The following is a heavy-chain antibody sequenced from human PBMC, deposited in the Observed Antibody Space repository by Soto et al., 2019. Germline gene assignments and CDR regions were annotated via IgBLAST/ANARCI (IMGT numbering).Heavy chain of an antibody. CDR3: AREGPRDGYNLY. CDR2: ISSSSSYI. V-gene: IGHV3-21*01. CDR1: GFTFSSYS. J-gene: IGHJ4*02. Sequence: PGGSLRLSCAASGFTFSSYSMNWVRQAPGKGLEWVSSISSSSSYIYYADSVKGRFTISRDNAKNSLYLQMNSLRAEDTAVYYCAREGPRDGYNLYWGQGTLVTVSS. D-gene: IGHD5-12*01.